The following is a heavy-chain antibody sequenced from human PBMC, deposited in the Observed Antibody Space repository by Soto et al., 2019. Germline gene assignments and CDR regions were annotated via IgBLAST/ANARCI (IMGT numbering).Heavy chain of an antibody. Sequence: SETLSLTCTVSGDSISGGGYYWSWIRQHPEKGLEWIGEINHSGSTNYNPSLKSRVTISVDRSKNQFSLKLSSVTAADTAVYYCARGVGYAGIDYWGQGTLVTVSS. CDR3: ARGVGYAGIDY. CDR2: INHSGST. CDR1: GDSISGGGYY. J-gene: IGHJ4*02. D-gene: IGHD5-12*01. V-gene: IGHV4-34*01.